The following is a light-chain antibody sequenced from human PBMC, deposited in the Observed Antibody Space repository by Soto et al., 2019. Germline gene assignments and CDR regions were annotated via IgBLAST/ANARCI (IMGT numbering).Light chain of an antibody. CDR3: ADT. CDR2: KAY. Sequence: DVQMTQAPSTLSASLGYRATIICRASHIIGSMFAGCQQKPGKAPKVLIDKAYNLESGVPSWFIGSGSGTDIPVSNSGLDHEEVARCYSADTFGQGTKVEIK. J-gene: IGKJ1*01. CDR1: HIIGSM. V-gene: IGKV1-5*03.